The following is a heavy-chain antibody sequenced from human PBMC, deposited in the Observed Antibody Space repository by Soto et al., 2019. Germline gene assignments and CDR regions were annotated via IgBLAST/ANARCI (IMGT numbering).Heavy chain of an antibody. CDR3: AREHSSSSLWFDP. CDR1: GGTFSSYA. Sequence: SVKVSCKASGGTFSSYAISWVRLAPGQGLEWMGGIIPIFGTANYAQKFQGRVTITADESTSTAYMELSSLRSEDTAVYYCAREHSSSSLWFDPWGQGTLVTVSS. V-gene: IGHV1-69*13. CDR2: IIPIFGTA. D-gene: IGHD6-6*01. J-gene: IGHJ5*02.